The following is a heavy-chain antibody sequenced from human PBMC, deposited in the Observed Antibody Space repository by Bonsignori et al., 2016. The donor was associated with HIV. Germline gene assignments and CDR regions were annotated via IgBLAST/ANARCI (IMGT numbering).Heavy chain of an antibody. J-gene: IGHJ3*02. CDR1: GFAFNMYS. CDR2: ISSGSLHI. D-gene: IGHD6-13*01. CDR3: ARDDAPFSSGWYEARAFDI. V-gene: IGHV3-21*01. Sequence: GGSLRLSCAASGFAFNMYSMNWVRQAPGKGLEWVSSISSGSLHIFYADSVKGRFTVSRDNAKNSLYLQMNSLRAEDTAVYFCARDDAPFSSGWYEARAFDIWGQGTLVTVSS.